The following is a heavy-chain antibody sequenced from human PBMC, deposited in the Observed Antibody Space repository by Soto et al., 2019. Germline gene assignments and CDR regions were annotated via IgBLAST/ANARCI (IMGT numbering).Heavy chain of an antibody. CDR3: LKDAHNGAIDD. D-gene: IGHD2-8*01. CDR2: VSPTGDTV. Sequence: VQVVASGGGLVQPGRSLRLSCAVSGFRFEQYVMHWVRQAPGKGLECVSTVSPTGDTVAYADSVEGRFTVYRDNAKNSLYLQMNSLKGDDTGFYYCLKDAHNGAIDDWGQGTLVTVSS. J-gene: IGHJ4*02. V-gene: IGHV3-9*01. CDR1: GFRFEQYV.